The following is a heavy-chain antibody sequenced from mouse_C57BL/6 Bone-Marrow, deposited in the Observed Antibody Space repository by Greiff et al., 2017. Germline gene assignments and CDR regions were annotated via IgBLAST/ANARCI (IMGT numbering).Heavy chain of an antibody. J-gene: IGHJ3*01. V-gene: IGHV14-4*01. CDR3: TRIAY. CDR1: GFNIKDDY. CDR2: IDPENGDT. Sequence: VQLKESGAELVRPGASVKLSCTASGFNIKDDYMHWVKQRPEQGLEWIGWIDPENGDTEYASKFQGKATITVDTSSNTAYLQLSSLTSEDTSVYYCTRIAYWGQGTLVTVSA.